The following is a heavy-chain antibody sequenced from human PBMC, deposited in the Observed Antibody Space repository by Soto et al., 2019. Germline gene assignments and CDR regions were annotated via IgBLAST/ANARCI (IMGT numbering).Heavy chain of an antibody. Sequence: GGSLRLSCAASGFTFDDYAMHWVRQAPGKGLEWVSGISWNSGSIGYADSVKGRFTISRDNAKNSLYLQMNSLRAEDTALYYCAKDTSTGRARLRGGPMDVWGKGTTVTVSS. V-gene: IGHV3-9*01. D-gene: IGHD3-10*01. J-gene: IGHJ6*03. CDR2: ISWNSGSI. CDR3: AKDTSTGRARLRGGPMDV. CDR1: GFTFDDYA.